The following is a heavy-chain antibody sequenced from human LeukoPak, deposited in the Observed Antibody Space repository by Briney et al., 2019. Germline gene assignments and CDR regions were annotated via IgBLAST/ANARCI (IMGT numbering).Heavy chain of an antibody. D-gene: IGHD3-22*01. CDR3: ARSYDTSGYYDAFDI. Sequence: SETLSLTCIVSGGSIRSYYWSWILQPPEKGLEWIGNIHISGGTNYNPSLKSRVTISVDTSKNEFSLKLRSLIVADTAVYYCARSYDTSGYYDAFDIWGQGTMVTVSS. CDR1: GGSIRSYY. V-gene: IGHV4-4*09. J-gene: IGHJ3*02. CDR2: IHISGGT.